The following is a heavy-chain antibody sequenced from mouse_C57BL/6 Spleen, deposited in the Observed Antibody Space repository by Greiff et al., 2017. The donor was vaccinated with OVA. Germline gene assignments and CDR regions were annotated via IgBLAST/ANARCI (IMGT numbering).Heavy chain of an antibody. CDR3: ARFSTVVAYYYAKDY. CDR1: GFTFTDYY. D-gene: IGHD1-1*01. J-gene: IGHJ4*01. Sequence: EVKLVESGGGLVQPGGSLSLSCAASGFTFTDYYMSWVRQPPGKALEWLGFIRNKANGYTTEYSASVKGRFTISRDNSQSILYLQMNALRAEDSATYYCARFSTVVAYYYAKDYWGQGTSVTVSS. CDR2: IRNKANGYTT. V-gene: IGHV7-3*01.